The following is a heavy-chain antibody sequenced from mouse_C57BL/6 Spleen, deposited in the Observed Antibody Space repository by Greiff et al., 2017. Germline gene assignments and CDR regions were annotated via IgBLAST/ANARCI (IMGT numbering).Heavy chain of an antibody. CDR1: GFTFSDYY. V-gene: IGHV5-12*01. D-gene: IGHD1-1*01. CDR3: ARWGYGSSSPYYVYY. Sequence: EVKVEESGGGLVQPGGSLKLSCAASGFTFSDYYMYWVRQTPEKRLEWVAYISNGGGSTYYPDTVKGRFTIARDNAKNTLYLQMSRLKSEDTAMYYCARWGYGSSSPYYVYYWGQGTTLTVSS. CDR2: ISNGGGST. J-gene: IGHJ2*01.